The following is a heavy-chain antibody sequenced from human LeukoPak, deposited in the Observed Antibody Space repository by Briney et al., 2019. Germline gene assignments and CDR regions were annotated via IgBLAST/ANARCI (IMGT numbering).Heavy chain of an antibody. D-gene: IGHD5-24*01. CDR3: ARHDPMATIKYYFDY. CDR2: IYYSGST. CDR1: GGSISSGDYY. Sequence: PSQTLSLTCTVSGGSISSGDYYWSWIRQPPGKGLEWIGYIYYSGSTYYNPSLKSRVTISVDTSKNQFSLKLSSVTAADTAVYYCARHDPMATIKYYFDYWGQGTLVTVSS. J-gene: IGHJ4*02. V-gene: IGHV4-30-4*08.